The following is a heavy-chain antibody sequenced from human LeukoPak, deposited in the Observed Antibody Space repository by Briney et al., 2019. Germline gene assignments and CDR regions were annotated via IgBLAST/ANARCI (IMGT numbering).Heavy chain of an antibody. CDR3: ARQDTVRGRAWLAAAGITTLFDY. Sequence: SETLSLTCTVSGGSISSGTYYWTWIRQPAGKGLEWIGRIYSSGSTSYNPSLDSRVRISIDTSKNQFSLKLSSVTAADTAVYYCARQDTVRGRAWLAAAGITTLFDYWGQGTLVTVSS. CDR1: GGSISSGTYY. J-gene: IGHJ4*02. CDR2: IYSSGST. D-gene: IGHD6-13*01. V-gene: IGHV4-61*02.